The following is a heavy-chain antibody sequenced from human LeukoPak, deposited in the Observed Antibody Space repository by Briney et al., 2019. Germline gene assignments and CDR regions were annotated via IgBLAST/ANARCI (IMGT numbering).Heavy chain of an antibody. Sequence: ASVKVSCKASGYNFSDYGITWVRQARGQGLEWMGWIGAYNGDINYAKKFQGRVAMTTDTSTSTAYMELRSLRPDDTAVYYCARDXPSLDAVITARLGYWGHGSLVTVSS. J-gene: IGHJ4*01. CDR3: ARDXPSLDAVITARLGY. CDR1: GYNFSDYG. CDR2: IGAYNGDI. V-gene: IGHV1-18*01. D-gene: IGHD4-17*01.